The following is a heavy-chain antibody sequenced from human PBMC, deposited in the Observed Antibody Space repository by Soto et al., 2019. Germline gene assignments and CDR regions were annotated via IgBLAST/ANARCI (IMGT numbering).Heavy chain of an antibody. CDR2: IKQDGSEK. D-gene: IGHD6-19*01. V-gene: IGHV3-7*03. CDR3: ARGGIGYSSGWYLPYYYYGMDV. CDR1: GFTFSSYW. J-gene: IGHJ6*02. Sequence: PGGSLRLSCAASGFTFSSYWMSWVRQAPGKGLEWVANIKQDGSEKYYVDSVKGRFTISRDNAKNSLYLQMNSLRAEDTAVYYCARGGIGYSSGWYLPYYYYGMDVWGQGTTVTV.